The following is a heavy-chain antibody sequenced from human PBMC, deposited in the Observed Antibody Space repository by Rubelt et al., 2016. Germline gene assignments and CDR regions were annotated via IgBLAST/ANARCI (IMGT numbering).Heavy chain of an antibody. Sequence: QVQLQQWGAGLLRSSETLSLTCAVYGGSFSGYYWSWIRQPPGKGLEWIGEFIDGGSTNYNASLKSRVIISADTSKNQFSLKVNSVTAADTAVYYCARIFHCRGDNREEIWGRGTQLTVSS. CDR3: ARIFHCRGDNREEI. D-gene: IGHD2-21*01. CDR2: FIDGGST. J-gene: IGHJ1*01. CDR1: GGSFSGYY. V-gene: IGHV4-34*12.